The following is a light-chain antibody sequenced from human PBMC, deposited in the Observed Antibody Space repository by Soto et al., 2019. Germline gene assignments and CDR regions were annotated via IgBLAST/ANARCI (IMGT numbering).Light chain of an antibody. J-gene: IGKJ5*01. CDR1: QTLRRTY. Sequence: EIVLTQSPATLSLSPGERATLSCRASQTLRRTYIAWYQQKPGQAPRLLIYDASTRATGVPALFSGSGSGTDFTLTISSLQPEDFATYYCQQLKSFSITFGQGTRLEIK. CDR2: DAS. V-gene: IGKV3D-20*02. CDR3: QQLKSFSIT.